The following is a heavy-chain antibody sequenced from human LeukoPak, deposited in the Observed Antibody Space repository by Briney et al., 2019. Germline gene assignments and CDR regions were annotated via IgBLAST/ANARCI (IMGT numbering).Heavy chain of an antibody. CDR1: GLTFSSYA. V-gene: IGHV3-23*01. CDR3: ARGRYCSGGSCSGSNFDY. D-gene: IGHD2-15*01. CDR2: ISGIGGST. Sequence: QPGGSLRLSCAASGLTFSSYAMSWVRQAPGKGLEWVSGISGIGGSTYYADSVKGRFTISRDNAKNTLYLPMNSLRAEDTALYYCARGRYCSGGSCSGSNFDYWGQGTLVTGSS. J-gene: IGHJ4*02.